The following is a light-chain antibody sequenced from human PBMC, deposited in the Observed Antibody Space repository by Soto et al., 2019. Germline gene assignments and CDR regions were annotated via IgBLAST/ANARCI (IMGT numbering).Light chain of an antibody. Sequence: DIQMTQSPSSLSASVGDRVTITCRASQSITYWLAWYQQKPRRAPKLLIYDVFNLQSGVPSRFSGSGSGTEFTLTISSLQPDDSATYYCQQYHSFSFTFGQGNKLEIK. CDR1: QSITYW. CDR2: DVF. CDR3: QQYHSFSFT. V-gene: IGKV1-5*01. J-gene: IGKJ2*01.